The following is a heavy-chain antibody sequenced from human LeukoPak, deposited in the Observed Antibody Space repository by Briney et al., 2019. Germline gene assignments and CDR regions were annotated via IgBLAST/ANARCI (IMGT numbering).Heavy chain of an antibody. Sequence: GASVKVSCKASGYTFTSYDINWVRQATGQGLEWMGWMNPNSGNTGYAQKFQGRVTMTRNTSISTAYVELSSLRSEDTAVYYCARGLRVVVPAAFYYFDYWGQGTLVTVSS. CDR3: ARGLRVVVPAAFYYFDY. V-gene: IGHV1-8*01. CDR2: MNPNSGNT. J-gene: IGHJ4*02. D-gene: IGHD2-2*01. CDR1: GYTFTSYD.